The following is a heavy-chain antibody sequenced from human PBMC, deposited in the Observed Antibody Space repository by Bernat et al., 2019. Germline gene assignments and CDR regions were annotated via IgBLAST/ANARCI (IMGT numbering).Heavy chain of an antibody. D-gene: IGHD4-17*01. Sequence: QVQLQESGPGLVKPSETLSLTCTVSGGSISSYYWSWIRQPPGKGLEWIGYIYYTGITKYNPSLKSRVTISVDKSKNQFSLRLNSVTAADTAVYYCARDPDYGVYEGLDPFNIWGLGTMVTVSS. CDR1: GGSISSYY. CDR2: IYYTGIT. CDR3: ARDPDYGVYEGLDPFNI. V-gene: IGHV4-59*01. J-gene: IGHJ3*02.